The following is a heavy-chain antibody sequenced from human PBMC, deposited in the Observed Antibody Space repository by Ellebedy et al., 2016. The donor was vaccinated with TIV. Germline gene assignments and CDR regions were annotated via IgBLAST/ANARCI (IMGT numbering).Heavy chain of an antibody. J-gene: IGHJ4*02. CDR1: GGSISSYY. CDR2: IYYSGST. V-gene: IGHV4-59*01. D-gene: IGHD3-10*01. Sequence: MPGGSLRLSCTVSGGSISSYYWSWIRQPPGKGLEWIGYIYYSGSTNYNPSLKSRVTISVDTSKNQFSLKLSSVTAADTAVYYCARGVLLWFGELSSYFDYWGQGTLVTVSS. CDR3: ARGVLLWFGELSSYFDY.